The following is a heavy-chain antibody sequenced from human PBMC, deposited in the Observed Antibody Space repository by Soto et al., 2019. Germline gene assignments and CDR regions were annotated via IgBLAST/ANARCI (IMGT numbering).Heavy chain of an antibody. J-gene: IGHJ4*02. D-gene: IGHD3-10*01. Sequence: SETLSLTCVVSGGSISRGDFSWTWFRQPPGKGLEWVGYIYRSGSTYYNPSLKSPVSISLDKSKHQFSLNLTSVTAADTAVYYCARGKTNYFFDLWGQGHLGTVS. CDR3: ARGKTNYFFDL. CDR2: IYRSGST. CDR1: GGSISRGDFS. V-gene: IGHV4-30-2*01.